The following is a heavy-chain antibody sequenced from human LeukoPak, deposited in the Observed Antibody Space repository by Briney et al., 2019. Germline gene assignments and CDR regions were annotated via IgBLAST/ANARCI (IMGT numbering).Heavy chain of an antibody. J-gene: IGHJ6*03. V-gene: IGHV4-39*07. D-gene: IGHD6-13*01. CDR1: GGSISSSSYY. CDR3: ARDLGAAADDYYYMDV. CDR2: IYYSGST. Sequence: SETLSLTCTVSGGSISSSSYYWGWIRQPPGKGLEWIGSIYYSGSTYYNPSLKSRVTISVDTSKNQFSLKLSSVTAADTAVYYCARDLGAAADDYYYMDVWGKGTTVTVSS.